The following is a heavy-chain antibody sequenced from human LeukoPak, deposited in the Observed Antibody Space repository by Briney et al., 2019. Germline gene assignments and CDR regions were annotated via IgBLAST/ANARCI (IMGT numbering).Heavy chain of an antibody. V-gene: IGHV4-59*01. CDR1: GGSIIGYF. CDR3: ARHDYGGNSAWFDP. D-gene: IGHD4-23*01. J-gene: IGHJ5*02. CDR2: IFYSGST. Sequence: PSETLPLTCTVSGGSIIGYFWSWIRQPPGKELEWIGYIFYSGSTYYNPSLMSRVTISVDMSTNQFSLELTSVTAADTAVYYCARHDYGGNSAWFDPWGQGTLVTVSS.